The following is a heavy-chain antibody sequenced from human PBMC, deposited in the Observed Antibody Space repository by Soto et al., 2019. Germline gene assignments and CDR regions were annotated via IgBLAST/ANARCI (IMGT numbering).Heavy chain of an antibody. Sequence: SETLSLTCTVSGGSISSGGYYWSWIRQHPGKGLEWIGYIYYSGSTYYNPSLKSRVTISVDTSKNQFSLKLSSVTAADTAVYYCAREVGSSGYYYYFDYWGQGTLVTVSS. V-gene: IGHV4-31*03. CDR2: IYYSGST. CDR3: AREVGSSGYYYYFDY. CDR1: GGSISSGGYY. J-gene: IGHJ4*02. D-gene: IGHD3-22*01.